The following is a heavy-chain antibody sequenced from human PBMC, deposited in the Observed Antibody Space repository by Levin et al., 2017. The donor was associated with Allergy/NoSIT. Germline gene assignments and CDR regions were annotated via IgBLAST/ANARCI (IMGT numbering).Heavy chain of an antibody. CDR2: ISYDGSNK. CDR3: AKDLSATVVTPVEDYYYGMDV. J-gene: IGHJ6*02. D-gene: IGHD4-23*01. V-gene: IGHV3-30*18. Sequence: GGSLRLSCAASGFTFSSYGMHWVRQAPGKGLEWVAVISYDGSNKYYADSVKGRFTISRDNSKNTLYLQMNSLRAEDTAVYYCAKDLSATVVTPVEDYYYGMDVWGQGTTVTVSS. CDR1: GFTFSSYG.